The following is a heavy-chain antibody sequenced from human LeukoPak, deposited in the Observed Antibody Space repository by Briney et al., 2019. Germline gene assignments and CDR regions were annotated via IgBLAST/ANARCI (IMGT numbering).Heavy chain of an antibody. CDR3: AKDGTWIQLWLIPVGAFDI. V-gene: IGHV3-23*01. CDR2: ISGSGGST. Sequence: PGGSLRLSCAASGFTFSSYAMSWVRQAPGKGLEWVSAISGSGGSTYYADSVKGRFTISRDNSKNTLYLQMNSPRAEDTAVYYCAKDGTWIQLWLIPVGAFDIWGQGTMVTVSS. J-gene: IGHJ3*02. CDR1: GFTFSSYA. D-gene: IGHD5-18*01.